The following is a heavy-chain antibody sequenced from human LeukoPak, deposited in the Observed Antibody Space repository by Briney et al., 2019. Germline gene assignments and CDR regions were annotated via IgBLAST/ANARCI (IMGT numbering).Heavy chain of an antibody. D-gene: IGHD6-19*01. J-gene: IGHJ4*02. CDR3: AKDTGQWRVRTCDF. Sequence: GGSLRLSCAASGFTFSSYAMSWVRQAPGKGLEWVSGISSSGGTTYHADSVKGRFTISRDNSKNTLYLQMNSLRGEDTAVYYCAKDTGQWRVRTCDFWGQGTLVSVSS. V-gene: IGHV3-23*01. CDR1: GFTFSSYA. CDR2: ISSSGGTT.